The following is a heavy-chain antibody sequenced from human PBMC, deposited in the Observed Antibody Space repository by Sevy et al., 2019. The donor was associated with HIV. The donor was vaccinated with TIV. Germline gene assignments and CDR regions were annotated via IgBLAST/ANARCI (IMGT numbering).Heavy chain of an antibody. V-gene: IGHV3-11*01. CDR1: GFTFSDYY. CDR3: ARASVEMATIAGYNLAGAVDY. CDR2: ISSSGSTI. Sequence: GGSLRLSCAASGFTFSDYYMSWIRQAPGKGLEWVSYISSSGSTIYYADSVKGRFTISRDNAKNSLYLQMNSLRAEDTAVYYCARASVEMATIAGYNLAGAVDYWGQGTLVTVSS. D-gene: IGHD1-26*01. J-gene: IGHJ4*02.